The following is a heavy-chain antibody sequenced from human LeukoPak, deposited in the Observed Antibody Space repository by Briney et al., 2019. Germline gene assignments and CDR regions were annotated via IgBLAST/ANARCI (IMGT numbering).Heavy chain of an antibody. CDR2: IYYSGST. D-gene: IGHD4-17*01. CDR3: ARDRRVKRYGDQRPNWFDP. J-gene: IGHJ5*02. CDR1: GGSISSGGYY. V-gene: IGHV4-30-4*08. Sequence: KPSETLSLTCTVSGGSISSGGYYWSWIRQHPGKGLEWIGYIYYSGSTYYNPSLKSRVTISVDTSKNQFSLKLSSVTAADTAVYYCARDRRVKRYGDQRPNWFDPWGQGTLVTVSS.